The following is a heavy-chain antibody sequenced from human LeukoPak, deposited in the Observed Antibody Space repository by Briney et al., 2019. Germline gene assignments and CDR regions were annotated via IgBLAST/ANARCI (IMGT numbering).Heavy chain of an antibody. CDR1: GSRFTGYF. CDR2: INPDSGVT. D-gene: IGHD3-10*01. J-gene: IGHJ4*01. Sequence: ASVKVSCKADGSRFTGYFIHWVRQAPGQGLEWMGHINPDSGVTTYAQKFRGLVTLTRDTSISTAYMELNSLRSDDTATYYCARDKDRYGAGPFDHWGQGTLVIVSS. CDR3: ARDKDRYGAGPFDH. V-gene: IGHV1-2*04.